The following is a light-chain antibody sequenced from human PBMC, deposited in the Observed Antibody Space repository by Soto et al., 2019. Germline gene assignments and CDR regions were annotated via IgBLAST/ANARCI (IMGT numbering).Light chain of an antibody. V-gene: IGKV1-39*01. J-gene: IGKJ5*01. CDR3: QQYNNWPPIT. Sequence: DIQMTQSPSSLSASVGDRVTITCRASQSISSHLHWYQCKPGKAPKLLIYVASTLQSGVSSRFSGSGSGTEFTLTISSLQSEDFAVYYCQQYNNWPPITFGQGTRLEIK. CDR2: VAS. CDR1: QSISSH.